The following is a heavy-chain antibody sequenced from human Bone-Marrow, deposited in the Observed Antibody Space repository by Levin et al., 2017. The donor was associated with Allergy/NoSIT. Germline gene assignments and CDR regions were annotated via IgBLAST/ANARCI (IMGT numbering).Heavy chain of an antibody. Sequence: GGSLRLSCAASGFTFSSYAMSWVRQAPGKGLEWVSAISGSGGSTYYADSVKGRFTISRDNSKNTLYLQMNSLRAEDTAVYYCAKALLRAARGASRVYFDYWGQGTLVTVSS. CDR3: AKALLRAARGASRVYFDY. CDR1: GFTFSSYA. CDR2: ISGSGGST. V-gene: IGHV3-23*01. J-gene: IGHJ4*02. D-gene: IGHD6-6*01.